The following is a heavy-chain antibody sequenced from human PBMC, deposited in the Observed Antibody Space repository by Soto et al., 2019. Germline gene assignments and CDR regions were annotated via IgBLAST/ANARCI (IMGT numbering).Heavy chain of an antibody. J-gene: IGHJ6*02. D-gene: IGHD6-13*01. CDR3: ARGSSWYGNYYYYGMDV. CDR1: GGSFSGYY. V-gene: IGHV4-34*01. Sequence: KPSETLSLTCAVYGGSFSGYYWSCIRQPPGKGLEWIGEINHSGSTNYNPSLKSRVTISVDTSKNQFSLKLSSVTAADTAVYYCARGSSWYGNYYYYGMDVWGQGTTVTVSS. CDR2: INHSGST.